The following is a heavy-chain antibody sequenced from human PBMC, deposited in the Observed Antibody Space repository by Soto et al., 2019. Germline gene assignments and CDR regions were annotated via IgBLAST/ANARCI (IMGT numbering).Heavy chain of an antibody. CDR1: GGTIRSPDW. CDR2: IFQSGST. V-gene: IGHV4-4*02. D-gene: IGHD6-19*01. CDR3: ARGRGRYSSGWSWFDP. J-gene: IGHJ5*02. Sequence: SETLSLTCGVSGGTIRSPDWWTWVRQPPGKGLEWIGEIFQSGSTNYTPSLESRVTISVDKSKNQFSLTLASVTAADTAVYFCARGRGRYSSGWSWFDPWGQGILVTVSS.